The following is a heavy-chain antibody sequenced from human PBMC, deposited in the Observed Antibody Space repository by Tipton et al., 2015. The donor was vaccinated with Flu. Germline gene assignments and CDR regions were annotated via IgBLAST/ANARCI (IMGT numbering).Heavy chain of an antibody. J-gene: IGHJ6*02. D-gene: IGHD2-21*01. CDR1: GGSISSGSYY. CDR2: IYTSGST. Sequence: TLSLTCTVSGGSISSGSYYWSWIRQPAGKGLEWIGRIYTSGSTNYNPSLKSRVTISVDTSKNQFSLKLSSVTAADTAVYYCARDQVSRHQTYGMDVWSQGTTVTVSS. CDR3: ARDQVSRHQTYGMDV. V-gene: IGHV4-61*02.